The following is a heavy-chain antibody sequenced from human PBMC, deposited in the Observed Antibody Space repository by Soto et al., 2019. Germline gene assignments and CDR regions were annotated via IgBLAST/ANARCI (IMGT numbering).Heavy chain of an antibody. CDR1: GYTFTSYD. J-gene: IGHJ6*02. V-gene: IGHV1-8*01. CDR3: VRASWNYYYYGMDI. Sequence: GASVKVSCKASGYTFTSYDINWVRQATGQGLEWMGWMNPNSGNTGYAQKFQGRVTMTRNTSISTAYMELSSLRSEDTAVYYCVRASWNYYYYGMDIWGQGTTVTVSS. D-gene: IGHD1-1*01. CDR2: MNPNSGNT.